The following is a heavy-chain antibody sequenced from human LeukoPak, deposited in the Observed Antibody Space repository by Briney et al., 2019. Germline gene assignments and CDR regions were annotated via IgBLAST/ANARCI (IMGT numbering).Heavy chain of an antibody. J-gene: IGHJ4*02. D-gene: IGHD3-22*01. V-gene: IGHV3-21*01. CDR1: GFTFSSYS. CDR2: ISSSSSYI. CDR3: ARCDSSGYYYAPQYYFDY. Sequence: GSLRLSCAASGFTFSSYSMNWVRQAPGKGLEWVSSISSSSSYIYYADSVKGRFTISRDNAKNSLYLQMNSLRAEDTAVYYCARCDSSGYYYAPQYYFDYWGQGTLVTVSS.